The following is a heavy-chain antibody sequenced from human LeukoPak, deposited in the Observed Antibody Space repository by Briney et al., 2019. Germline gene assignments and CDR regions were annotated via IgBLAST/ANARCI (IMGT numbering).Heavy chain of an antibody. V-gene: IGHV3-53*01. CDR2: IYSGGST. CDR3: AREAGTSGYGWGNFDY. CDR1: GFTFSSFA. Sequence: PGGSLRLSCAASGFTFSSFALSWVRQAPGKGLEWVSVIYSGGSTYYADSVKGRFTISRDNSKNTLYLQMNSLRAEDTAVYYCAREAGTSGYGWGNFDYWGQGTLVTVSS. D-gene: IGHD5-12*01. J-gene: IGHJ4*02.